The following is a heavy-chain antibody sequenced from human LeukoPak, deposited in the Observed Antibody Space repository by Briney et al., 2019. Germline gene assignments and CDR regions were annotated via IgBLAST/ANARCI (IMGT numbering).Heavy chain of an antibody. D-gene: IGHD3-22*01. V-gene: IGHV4-39*01. Sequence: KPSETLSLTCTVSGGSISSSSYYWGWIRQPPGKGLEWIGSIYYSGSTYYNPSLKSRVTISVDTSKNQFSLKLSSVTAADTAVYYCASYYYDSSGYYARPYYFDYWGQGTLVTVSS. CDR3: ASYYYDSSGYYARPYYFDY. J-gene: IGHJ4*02. CDR1: GGSISSSSYY. CDR2: IYYSGST.